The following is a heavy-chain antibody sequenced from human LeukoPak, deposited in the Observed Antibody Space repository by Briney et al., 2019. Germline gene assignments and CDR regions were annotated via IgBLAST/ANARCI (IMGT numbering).Heavy chain of an antibody. CDR3: ARDVPSLGWFDP. J-gene: IGHJ5*02. V-gene: IGHV3-48*03. CDR2: ISSSGSTI. Sequence: PGGSLRLSCAASGFTFSSYEMNWVRQAPGKGLEWVSYISSSGSTIYYADSVKGRFTISRDNAKNSLYLQMNSLRAEDTAVYYCARDVPSLGWFDPWGQGTLVTVSS. CDR1: GFTFSSYE. D-gene: IGHD7-27*01.